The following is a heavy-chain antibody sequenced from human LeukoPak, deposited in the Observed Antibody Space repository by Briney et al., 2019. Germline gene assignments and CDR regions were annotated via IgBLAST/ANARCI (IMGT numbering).Heavy chain of an antibody. CDR2: IYCNGSS. V-gene: IGHV4-59*08. D-gene: IGHD1-26*01. Sequence: SETLSLTCTVSGGSISKYYWRWIRQSPGKGLEWIGDIYCNGSSNYNPSLKSRVSISVDTSKNQFSLKLSSVTAADTAVYYCARPSRQVGPYYGMDVWGLGTTVTVSS. CDR3: ARPSRQVGPYYGMDV. J-gene: IGHJ6*02. CDR1: GGSISKYY.